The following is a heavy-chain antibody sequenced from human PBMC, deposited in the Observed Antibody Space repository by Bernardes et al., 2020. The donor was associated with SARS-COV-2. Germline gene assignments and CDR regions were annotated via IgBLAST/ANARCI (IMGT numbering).Heavy chain of an antibody. CDR1: GGFIRNYY. D-gene: IGHD1-26*01. V-gene: IGHV4-59*08. Sequence: SETLSLTCTVSGGFIRNYYWSWIRQAPGKGLEWIGYVFYIGSTNYNPSLKSRVSMSVDMSKNEVSLILSSVTAADTAVYYCARHNAGNYYNPALDFWGQGTLVTVSS. CDR3: ARHNAGNYYNPALDF. CDR2: VFYIGST. J-gene: IGHJ4*02.